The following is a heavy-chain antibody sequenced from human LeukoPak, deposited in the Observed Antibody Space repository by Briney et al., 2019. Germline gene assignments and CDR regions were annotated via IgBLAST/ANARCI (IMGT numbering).Heavy chain of an antibody. CDR2: ISWNSGSI. CDR3: ARAGTFGGVIANDY. J-gene: IGHJ4*02. Sequence: GGSLRLSCAASRFTFDDYAMHWVRQAPGKGLEWVSGISWNSGSIGYADSVKGRFTISRDNAKNSLYLQMNSLRAEDTAVYYCARAGTFGGVIANDYWGQGTLVTVSS. D-gene: IGHD3-16*02. V-gene: IGHV3-9*01. CDR1: RFTFDDYA.